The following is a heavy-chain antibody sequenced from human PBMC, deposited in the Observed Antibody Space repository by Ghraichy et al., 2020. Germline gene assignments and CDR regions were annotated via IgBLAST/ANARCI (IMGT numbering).Heavy chain of an antibody. V-gene: IGHV5-51*01. Sequence: GESLNISCKGSGYRFTNYWIAWVRQMPGKGLEWMGIIYGSDSNTRYSPSFQGQVTISADKSITTAYLQWSSLKASDTAMYYCARGGYSGYDPLDYWGQGTLVTVSS. J-gene: IGHJ4*02. CDR1: GYRFTNYW. CDR2: IYGSDSNT. D-gene: IGHD5-12*01. CDR3: ARGGYSGYDPLDY.